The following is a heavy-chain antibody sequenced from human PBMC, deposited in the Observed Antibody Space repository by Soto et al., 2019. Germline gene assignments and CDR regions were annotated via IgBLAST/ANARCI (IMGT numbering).Heavy chain of an antibody. J-gene: IGHJ4*02. CDR3: AREDTAMAYFDY. V-gene: IGHV4-34*01. CDR2: INHSGST. CDR1: GGSFSGYY. D-gene: IGHD5-18*01. Sequence: SEILSLTCAVYGGSFSGYYWSWIRQPPGKGLEWIGEINHSGSTNYNPSLKSRVTISVDTSKNQFSLKLSSVTAADTAVYYCAREDTAMAYFDYWGQGTLVTVSS.